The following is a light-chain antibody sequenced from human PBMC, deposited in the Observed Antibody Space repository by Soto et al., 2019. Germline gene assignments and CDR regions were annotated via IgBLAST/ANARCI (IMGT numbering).Light chain of an antibody. V-gene: IGLV2-23*01. CDR2: EGS. CDR3: CSYAGSSTWV. J-gene: IGLJ3*02. Sequence: QSALTQSPSASGSPGQSVTISCTGTSSDVGSYNLVSWYQQHPGKAPKLMIYEGSKRPSGVSNRFSGSKSGNTASLTISGLQAEDEADYYCCSYAGSSTWVFGGGTQLTVL. CDR1: SSDVGSYNL.